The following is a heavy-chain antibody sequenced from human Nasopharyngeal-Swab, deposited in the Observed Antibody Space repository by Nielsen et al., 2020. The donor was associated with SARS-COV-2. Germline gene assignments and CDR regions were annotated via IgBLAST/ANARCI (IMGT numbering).Heavy chain of an antibody. CDR1: GGSFSGYY. CDR3: ARRSREYYYGSGSYYNGYYYGMDV. J-gene: IGHJ6*02. Sequence: SETLSLTCAVYGGSFSGYYWSWIRQPPGKGLEWIGEIYHSGSTNYNPSLKSRVTISVDKSKNQFSLKLSSVTVADTAVYYCARRSREYYYGSGSYYNGYYYGMDVWGQGTTVTVSS. V-gene: IGHV4-34*01. CDR2: IYHSGST. D-gene: IGHD3-10*01.